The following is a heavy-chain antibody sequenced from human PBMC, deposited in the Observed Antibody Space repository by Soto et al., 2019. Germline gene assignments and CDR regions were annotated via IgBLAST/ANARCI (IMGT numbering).Heavy chain of an antibody. Sequence: PGGSLRLSCAASGFTFGRYAMTWVRQGPGKGLEWVSGISDTGSSTYYADTVKGRFTISRDNSKNTVYLQMYSLTAEDTAVYYCANRHRYYGLDIWGQGTTVTVSS. J-gene: IGHJ6*02. V-gene: IGHV3-23*01. CDR3: ANRHRYYGLDI. CDR1: GFTFGRYA. CDR2: ISDTGSST.